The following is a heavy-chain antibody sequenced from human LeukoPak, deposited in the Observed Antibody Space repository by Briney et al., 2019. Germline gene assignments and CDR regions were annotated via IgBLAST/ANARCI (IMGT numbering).Heavy chain of an antibody. CDR2: ISYDGSNK. CDR1: GFTFSSYG. D-gene: IGHD1-26*01. Sequence: GGSLRLSCAASGFTFSSYGMHWVRQAPGKGLEWVAVISYDGSNKYYADSVKGRFTISRDKSKNTLYLQMNSLRAVATAIYYCAEVTTSGTYYYIDDWGQGTLVTVSS. J-gene: IGHJ4*02. CDR3: AEVTTSGTYYYIDD. V-gene: IGHV3-30*03.